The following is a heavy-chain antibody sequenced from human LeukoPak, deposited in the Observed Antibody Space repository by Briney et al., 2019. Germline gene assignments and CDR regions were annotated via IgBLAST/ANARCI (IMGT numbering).Heavy chain of an antibody. Sequence: GGSLRLSCAASGFTFSNYWMIWVRQAPGKGLEWVGNIKQDGSEKRYADSVRGRFSISRDNAQTSLYLQMNSLRAEDTAVYYCARASGFNRFDPWGQGTLVTVSS. CDR3: ARASGFNRFDP. J-gene: IGHJ5*02. CDR2: IKQDGSEK. V-gene: IGHV3-7*04. CDR1: GFTFSNYW. D-gene: IGHD3-10*01.